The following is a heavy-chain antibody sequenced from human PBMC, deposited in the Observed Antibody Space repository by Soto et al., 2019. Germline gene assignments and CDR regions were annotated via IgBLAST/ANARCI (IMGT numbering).Heavy chain of an antibody. J-gene: IGHJ4*02. CDR3: AKGSPDSRGYHFFIDY. V-gene: IGHV3-23*01. CDR2: ISGSGADT. Sequence: EVQLLESGGGLVQAGGSLILSCAASGFTFSNYGMSWVRQAPGKGLEWVSAISGSGADTNYVDSVKGRFTISRDNSKITLFLQMNSLRAEDTAVYYCAKGSPDSRGYHFFIDYWGQGTLVTVSS. CDR1: GFTFSNYG. D-gene: IGHD3-22*01.